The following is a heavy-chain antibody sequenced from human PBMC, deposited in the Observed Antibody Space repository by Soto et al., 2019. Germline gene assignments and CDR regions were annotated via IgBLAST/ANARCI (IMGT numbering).Heavy chain of an antibody. Sequence: ASVKVCCKASGYTFTSYCISWVRQAPGQGLEWMGWISAYNGNTNYAQKLQGRVTMTTDTSTSTAYMELRSLRSDDTAVYYCARGCVLSSTSCYVGIDYWGQGTLVTVSS. CDR3: ARGCVLSSTSCYVGIDY. D-gene: IGHD2-2*01. CDR1: GYTFTSYC. CDR2: ISAYNGNT. V-gene: IGHV1-18*01. J-gene: IGHJ4*02.